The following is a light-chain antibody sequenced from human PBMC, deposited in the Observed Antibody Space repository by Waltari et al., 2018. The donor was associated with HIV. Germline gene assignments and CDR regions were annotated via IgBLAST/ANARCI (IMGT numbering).Light chain of an antibody. CDR3: QQYGTTPWT. CDR1: QSVTSSY. J-gene: IGKJ1*01. V-gene: IGKV3-20*01. Sequence: EVVLTQSPGSLALSPGVRASLSCRATQSVTSSYLAWYQQKPGQAPRLLIYDAISRATGIPDRFSGSGSGTDFTLTISRLEPEDSAVYFCQQYGTTPWTFGQGTKVEIK. CDR2: DAI.